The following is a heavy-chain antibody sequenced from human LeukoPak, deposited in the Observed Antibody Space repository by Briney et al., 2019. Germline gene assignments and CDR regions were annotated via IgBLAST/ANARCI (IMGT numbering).Heavy chain of an antibody. V-gene: IGHV6-1*01. J-gene: IGHJ5*02. CDR3: ARDRGLTTFGRYCSGGSCQGIWFDP. Sequence: TLSLTCAICGCSVSSNSAAWNWIRQSPSRGLDWLGRTYYRSKWYNDYAVSVKSRITINPDTSKNQFSLQLNSVTPEDTAVYYCARDRGLTTFGRYCSGGSCQGIWFDPWGQGTLVTVSS. D-gene: IGHD2-15*01. CDR1: GCSVSSNSAA. CDR2: TYYRSKWYN.